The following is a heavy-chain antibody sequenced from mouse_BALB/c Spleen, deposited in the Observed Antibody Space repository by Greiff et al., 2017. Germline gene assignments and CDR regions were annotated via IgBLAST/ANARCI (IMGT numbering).Heavy chain of an antibody. CDR2: ISDGGSYT. D-gene: IGHD2-3*01. CDR3: ARGGDGYYPYAMDY. Sequence: EVKLMESGGGLVKPGGSLKLSCAASGFTFSDYYMYWVRQTPEKRLEWVATISDGGSYTYYPDSVKGRFTISRDNAKNNLYLQMSSLKSEDTAMYYCARGGDGYYPYAMDYWGQGTSVTVSS. J-gene: IGHJ4*01. V-gene: IGHV5-4*02. CDR1: GFTFSDYY.